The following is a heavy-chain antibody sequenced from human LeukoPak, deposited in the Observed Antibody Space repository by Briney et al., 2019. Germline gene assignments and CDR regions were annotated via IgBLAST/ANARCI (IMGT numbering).Heavy chain of an antibody. V-gene: IGHV3-33*08. CDR1: GFTFSTCG. J-gene: IGHJ4*02. Sequence: PGGSLRLSCTASGFTFSTCGMHWVRQAPGKGLEWVAVIWYDGSNKYYADSVKGRFTISRDNSKNTLYLQMNSLRAEDTAVYYCARDPTVKQWLAVDYWGQGTLVTVSS. CDR3: ARDPTVKQWLAVDY. CDR2: IWYDGSNK. D-gene: IGHD6-19*01.